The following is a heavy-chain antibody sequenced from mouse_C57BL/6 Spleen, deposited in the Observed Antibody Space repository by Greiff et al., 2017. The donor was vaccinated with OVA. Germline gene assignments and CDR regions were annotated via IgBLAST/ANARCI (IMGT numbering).Heavy chain of an antibody. J-gene: IGHJ2*01. Sequence: VQLQQSGPELVKPGASVKISCKASGYAFSSYWMHWVKQRPGQGLEWIGRIYPGDGDTNYNGKFKGKATLTADKSSSTAYMQLSSLTSEDSAVYFCARNGAARDYFDYWGQGTTLTVSA. CDR2: IYPGDGDT. CDR3: ARNGAARDYFDY. CDR1: GYAFSSYW. V-gene: IGHV1-82*01.